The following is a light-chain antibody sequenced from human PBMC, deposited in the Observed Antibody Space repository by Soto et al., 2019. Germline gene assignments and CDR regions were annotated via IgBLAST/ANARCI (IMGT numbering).Light chain of an antibody. CDR1: QGISSY. V-gene: IGKV1-9*01. CDR2: GAS. J-gene: IGKJ5*01. CDR3: QHLNSYPIT. Sequence: DIQLTQSPSFLSASVGDRVTITCRASQGISSYLAWYQQKPGKAPKLLIYGASTLQRGVSSRFSGSGSGTEFTLTISSLQPEDFATYYCQHLNSYPITFGQGTRLDIK.